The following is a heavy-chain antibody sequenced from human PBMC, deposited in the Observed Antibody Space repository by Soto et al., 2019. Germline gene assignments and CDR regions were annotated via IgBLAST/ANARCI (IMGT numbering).Heavy chain of an antibody. CDR1: GFTFSDYG. Sequence: QVQLVESGGGVVQPGRSLRLSCAASGFTFSDYGMHWVRQAPGKGLEWVAVIWYDGSNKYYADSVKGRFTISRDNSKTTLYLQMNSLRAEDTAMYYCARDRESPFDYWGQGTLVTVSS. J-gene: IGHJ4*02. CDR2: IWYDGSNK. V-gene: IGHV3-33*01. CDR3: ARDRESPFDY.